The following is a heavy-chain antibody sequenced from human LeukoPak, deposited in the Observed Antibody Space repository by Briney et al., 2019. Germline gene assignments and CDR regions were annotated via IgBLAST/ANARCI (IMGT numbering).Heavy chain of an antibody. J-gene: IGHJ4*02. V-gene: IGHV1-2*02. D-gene: IGHD1-26*01. CDR2: INPNSGGT. CDR3: ARQLVGATVPDY. Sequence: ASVKVSCKASGYTFTSYYMHWVRQAPGQGLEWMGWINPNSGGTNYAQKFQGRVTMTRDTSISTAYMELSRLRSDDTAVYYCARQLVGATVPDYWGQGTLVTVSS. CDR1: GYTFTSYY.